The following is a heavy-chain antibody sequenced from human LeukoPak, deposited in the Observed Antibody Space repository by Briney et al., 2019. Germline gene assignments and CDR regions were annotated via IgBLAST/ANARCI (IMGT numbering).Heavy chain of an antibody. CDR2: ISGSGGTT. Sequence: PGGSLRLSCAASGFTFSSYSMNWVRQAPGKGLEWLSAISGSGGTTYYADSVKGRFTISRDNSENTLYLQMNSLRAEDTAVYYCASRPGSPDFWGQGTLVTVSS. V-gene: IGHV3-23*01. J-gene: IGHJ4*02. D-gene: IGHD6-13*01. CDR3: ASRPGSPDF. CDR1: GFTFSSYS.